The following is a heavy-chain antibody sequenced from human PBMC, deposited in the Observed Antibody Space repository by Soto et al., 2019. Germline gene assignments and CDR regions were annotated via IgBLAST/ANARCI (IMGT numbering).Heavy chain of an antibody. D-gene: IGHD3-22*01. CDR3: ARDLVVVTEYFDY. V-gene: IGHV3-7*03. Sequence: XGSLRLSCVASGFTFSSYCMSWVRQAPGKGLEWVANIKQDGSEKHYVDSVKGRFTISRDNAKNSLYLQMNSLRAEDTAVYYCARDLVVVTEYFDYWGQGILVTVSS. J-gene: IGHJ4*02. CDR1: GFTFSSYC. CDR2: IKQDGSEK.